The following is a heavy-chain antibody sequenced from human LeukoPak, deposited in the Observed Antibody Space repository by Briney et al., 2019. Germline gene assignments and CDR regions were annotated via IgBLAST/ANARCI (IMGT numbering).Heavy chain of an antibody. CDR2: INPNSGGT. J-gene: IGHJ4*02. CDR1: GYTFTGYY. CDR3: ARLSLFDYGDY. D-gene: IGHD5/OR15-5a*01. Sequence: ASVKVSCRASGYTFTGYYMHWVRQAPGQGLEWMGRINPNSGGTNYAQKFQGRVTMTRDTSISTAYMELSRLRSDDTAVYYCARLSLFDYGDYWGQGTLVTVSS. V-gene: IGHV1-2*06.